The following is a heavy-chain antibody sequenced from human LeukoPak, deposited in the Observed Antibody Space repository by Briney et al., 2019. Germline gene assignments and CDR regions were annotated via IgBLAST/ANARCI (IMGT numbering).Heavy chain of an antibody. CDR2: ISSSSSTI. D-gene: IGHD3-16*02. CDR3: ARLRYGPYCMGV. J-gene: IGHJ6*02. CDR1: GFTFSSYS. V-gene: IGHV3-48*01. Sequence: GGSLGLSCAASGFTFSSYSMNWVRQAPGKGLEWVSYISSSSSTIYYADSVKGRFTISRDNSKNTLYLQMNSLRAEDTAVYYCARLRYGPYCMGVWGQGTTVTVSS.